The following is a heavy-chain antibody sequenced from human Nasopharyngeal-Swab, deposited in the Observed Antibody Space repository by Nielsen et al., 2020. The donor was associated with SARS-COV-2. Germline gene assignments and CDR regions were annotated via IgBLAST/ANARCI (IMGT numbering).Heavy chain of an antibody. Sequence: WIRQPPGQGLVWIGIIYYSGSTYYNPSLKSRVTISVDTSKNQFSLKLISVPAADTAVYYCARRPPGIGPRAFDIWGQGTMVTVSS. CDR3: ARRPPGIGPRAFDI. J-gene: IGHJ3*02. CDR2: IYYSGST. V-gene: IGHV4-39*01. D-gene: IGHD3-10*01.